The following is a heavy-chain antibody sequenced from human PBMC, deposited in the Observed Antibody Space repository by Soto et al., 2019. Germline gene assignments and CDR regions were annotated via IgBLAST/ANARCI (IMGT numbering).Heavy chain of an antibody. Sequence: SETLSLTCTVSGGSISSSSYYWGWIRQPPGKGLEWIGSIYYSGSTYYNPSLKSRVTISVDTSKNQFSLKLSSVTAADTAVYYCARQAADGNYYYYYYGMDVWGQGTTVTVSS. CDR3: ARQAADGNYYYYYYGMDV. J-gene: IGHJ6*02. D-gene: IGHD6-13*01. V-gene: IGHV4-39*01. CDR2: IYYSGST. CDR1: GGSISSSSYY.